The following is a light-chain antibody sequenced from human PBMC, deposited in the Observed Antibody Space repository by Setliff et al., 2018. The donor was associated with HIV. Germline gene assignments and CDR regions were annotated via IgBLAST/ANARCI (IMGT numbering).Light chain of an antibody. V-gene: IGLV4-69*01. CDR3: QTWVTGIRV. CDR1: SGYSNYA. CDR2: VKSDGSH. Sequence: QSALTQSPSASASLGASVEITCTLSSGYSNYAITWHQQQPGRGPRYLMKVKSDGSHTKGDGIPDRFSGSSSGAERHLTISSLQSEDEADYYCQTWVTGIRVFGGGTKVTVL. J-gene: IGLJ3*02.